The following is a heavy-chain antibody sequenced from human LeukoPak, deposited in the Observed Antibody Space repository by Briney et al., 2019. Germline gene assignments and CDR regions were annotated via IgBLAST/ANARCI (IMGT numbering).Heavy chain of an antibody. CDR2: IIPIFGTA. CDR1: GGTFGSYA. CDR3: ASWADCSGGSCSDRGFDY. D-gene: IGHD2-15*01. Sequence: SVKVSCKASGGTFGSYAISWVRQAPGQGLEWMGGIIPIFGTANYAQKFQGRVTITTDESTSTAYMELSSLRSEDTAVYYCASWADCSGGSCSDRGFDYWGQGTLVTVSS. J-gene: IGHJ4*02. V-gene: IGHV1-69*05.